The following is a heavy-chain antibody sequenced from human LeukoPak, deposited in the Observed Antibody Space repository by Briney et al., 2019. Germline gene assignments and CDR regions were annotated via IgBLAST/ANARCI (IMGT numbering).Heavy chain of an antibody. D-gene: IGHD1-26*01. V-gene: IGHV4-39*07. CDR2: VYQSGST. J-gene: IGHJ4*02. CDR1: GASISSSDYY. Sequence: PSETLSLTCSVSGASISSSDYYWAWIRQPPGKGLEWIGSVYQSGSTYYNPSLKGRATISVDTSKSQFSLKLISVTAADTAVYYCAKDLQRMRPSGSYSPLTPPVFDYWGQGTLVIVSS. CDR3: AKDLQRMRPSGSYSPLTPPVFDY.